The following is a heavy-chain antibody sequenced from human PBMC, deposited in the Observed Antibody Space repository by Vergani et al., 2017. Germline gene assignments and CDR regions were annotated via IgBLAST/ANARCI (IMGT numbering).Heavy chain of an antibody. Sequence: EVQLVESGGGLVQPGLSLRLSCTASGFTFGDYAMSWVPQAPGKGLEWVGFIRSKAYGGTKEYAAYVKGRFTIARDDSKSIAYLQMNSLKTEDTAVYYCTRRPTYYYDSSGYYSAGDYWGQGTLVTVSS. CDR1: GFTFGDYA. V-gene: IGHV3-49*04. CDR3: TRRPTYYYDSSGYYSAGDY. J-gene: IGHJ4*02. CDR2: IRSKAYGGTK. D-gene: IGHD3-22*01.